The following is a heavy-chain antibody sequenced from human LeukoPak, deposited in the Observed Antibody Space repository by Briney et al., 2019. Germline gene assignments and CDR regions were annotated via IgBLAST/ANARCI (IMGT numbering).Heavy chain of an antibody. CDR2: ISGSGGST. J-gene: IGHJ4*02. CDR3: AKDSSGWYGYFDY. D-gene: IGHD6-19*01. CDR1: GFTFSDYY. Sequence: PGGSLRLSCAASGFTFSDYYMSWVRQAPGKGLEWVSAISGSGGSTYYADSVKGRFTISRDNAKNSLYLQMNSLRAEDTALYYCAKDSSGWYGYFDYWGQGTLVTVSS. V-gene: IGHV3-23*01.